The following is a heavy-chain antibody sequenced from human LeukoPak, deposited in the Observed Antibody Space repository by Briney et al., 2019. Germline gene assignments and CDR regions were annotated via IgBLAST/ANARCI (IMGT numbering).Heavy chain of an antibody. Sequence: NPSETLSLTCTVSGGSIRSYSRSWIRQPPGKGLEWIGYSYYSGSTNYNPSLKSRVTISVDTSKNQFSLKLSSVTAADTAVYYCARSWISGPIQESVVWFDPWGQGTLVTVSS. J-gene: IGHJ5*02. V-gene: IGHV4-59*08. CDR1: GGSIRSYS. D-gene: IGHD2-2*03. CDR3: ARSWISGPIQESVVWFDP. CDR2: SYYSGST.